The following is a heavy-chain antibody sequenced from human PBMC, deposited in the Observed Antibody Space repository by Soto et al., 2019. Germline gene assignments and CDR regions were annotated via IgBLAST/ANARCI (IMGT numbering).Heavy chain of an antibody. V-gene: IGHV4-61*01. CDR3: ARDGHYDLLTGYLGLDY. CDR2: VSGLGGS. J-gene: IGHJ4*02. D-gene: IGHD3-9*01. CDR1: GDSVSTGSTC. Sequence: PSETLSLTCNVSGDSVSTGSTCWSWIRQPPGKGLEWIGHVSGLGGSYYNPSLKSRATVSADASKNQFSLRLTSVTAADTAMYFCARDGHYDLLTGYLGLDYWSQGNKVTVS.